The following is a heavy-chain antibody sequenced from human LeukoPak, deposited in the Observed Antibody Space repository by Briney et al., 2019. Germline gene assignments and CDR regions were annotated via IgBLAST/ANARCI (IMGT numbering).Heavy chain of an antibody. J-gene: IGHJ4*02. Sequence: PGGSLRLSCAASGLTFGSYEMNWVRQAPGKGLEWVSYIGTITSTTYYADSVKGRFTVSRADAKSSLYLQMSSLRAEDTAVYYCARTVYDLRGQWLVPGFDSWGQGTLVTVSS. CDR2: IGTITSTT. D-gene: IGHD6-19*01. CDR1: GLTFGSYE. CDR3: ARTVYDLRGQWLVPGFDS. V-gene: IGHV3-48*03.